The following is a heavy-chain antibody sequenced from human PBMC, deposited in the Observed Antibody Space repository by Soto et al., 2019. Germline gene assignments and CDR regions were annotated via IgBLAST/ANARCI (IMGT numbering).Heavy chain of an antibody. J-gene: IGHJ6*03. CDR1: GGSFSGYY. Sequence: PSETLSLTCAVYGGSFSGYYWSWIRQPPGKGLEWIGEINHSGSTNYNPSLKSRVTISVDTSKNQFSLKLSSVTAADTAVYYCARVRGYSGKYYYYYYYMDVWGKGTTVTVS. CDR3: ARVRGYSGKYYYYYYYMDV. V-gene: IGHV4-34*01. D-gene: IGHD5-12*01. CDR2: INHSGST.